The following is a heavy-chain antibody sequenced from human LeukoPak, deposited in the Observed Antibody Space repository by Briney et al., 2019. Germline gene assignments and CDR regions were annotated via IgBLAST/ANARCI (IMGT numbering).Heavy chain of an antibody. J-gene: IGHJ4*02. CDR1: GGSISSSSYY. CDR2: IYYSGST. CDR3: ARHYYYDSSGYNDY. V-gene: IGHV4-39*01. Sequence: SETLSLTCTVSGGSISSSSYYWGWIRQPPGKGLEWIGSIYYSGSTYYNPSLKSRVTISVDTSKNQFSLKLSSVTAADTAVYYYARHYYYDSSGYNDYWGQGTLVTVSS. D-gene: IGHD3-22*01.